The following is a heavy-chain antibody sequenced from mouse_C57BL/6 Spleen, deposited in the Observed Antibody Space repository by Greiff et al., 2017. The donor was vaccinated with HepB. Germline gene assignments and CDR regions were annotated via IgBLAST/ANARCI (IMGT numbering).Heavy chain of an antibody. V-gene: IGHV1-55*01. CDR2: IYPGSGST. CDR3: ARKNIYYYGSSLYYAMDY. Sequence: VKLQQPGAELVKPGASVKMSCKASGYTFTSYWITWVKQRPGQGLEWIGDIYPGSGSTNYNEKFKSKATLTVDTSSSTAYMQLSSLTSEDSAVYYCARKNIYYYGSSLYYAMDYWGQGTSVTVSS. D-gene: IGHD1-1*01. J-gene: IGHJ4*01. CDR1: GYTFTSYW.